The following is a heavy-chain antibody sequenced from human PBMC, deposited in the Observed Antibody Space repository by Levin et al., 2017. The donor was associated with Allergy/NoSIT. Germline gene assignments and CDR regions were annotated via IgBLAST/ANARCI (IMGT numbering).Heavy chain of an antibody. CDR3: ARDEMVHEIQYYYGIDV. Sequence: PSQTLSLPCTVSGGSISSSSYYWGWIRQAPGKGLEWIGNIYYSGSTYYNPSLRGRVTISVDTSKNQFSLRLTSVTAADTAIYYCARDEMVHEIQYYYGIDVWGQGTTVSVFS. D-gene: IGHD2-8*01. J-gene: IGHJ6*02. CDR2: IYYSGST. CDR1: GGSISSSSYY. V-gene: IGHV4-39*07.